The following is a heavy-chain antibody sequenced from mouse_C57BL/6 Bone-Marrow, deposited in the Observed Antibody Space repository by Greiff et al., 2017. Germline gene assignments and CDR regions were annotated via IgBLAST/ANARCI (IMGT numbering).Heavy chain of an antibody. CDR3: ARAGSSYAMDY. V-gene: IGHV1-18*01. J-gene: IGHJ4*01. CDR1: GYTFTDYN. CDR2: INPNNGGT. Sequence: EVQLQQSGPELVKPGASVKIPCKASGYTFTDYNMDWVKQSHGKSLEWIGDINPNNGGTIYNQKFKGKATLTVDKSSSTAHMELRSLTSEDTAVYYCARAGSSYAMDYWGQGTSVTVSS.